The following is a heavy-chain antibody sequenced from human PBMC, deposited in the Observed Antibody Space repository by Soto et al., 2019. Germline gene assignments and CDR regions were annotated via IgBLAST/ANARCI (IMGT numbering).Heavy chain of an antibody. CDR2: MNPNSGNT. CDR1: GYTFTSYD. J-gene: IGHJ6*03. D-gene: IGHD3-10*01. CDR3: ARGIPNPPYHVLLWFGGDYYYYMDV. Sequence: GASVKVSCKASGYTFTSYDINWVRQATGQGLEWMGWMNPNSGNTGYAQKFQGRVTMTRNTSISTAYMELSSLRSEDTAVYYCARGIPNPPYHVLLWFGGDYYYYMDVWGKGTTVTVSS. V-gene: IGHV1-8*01.